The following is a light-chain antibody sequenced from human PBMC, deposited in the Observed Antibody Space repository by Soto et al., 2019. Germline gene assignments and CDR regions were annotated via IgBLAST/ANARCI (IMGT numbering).Light chain of an antibody. CDR1: SSNIGAHYD. CDR2: GNS. CDR3: QSYDNSLSVYV. V-gene: IGLV1-40*01. Sequence: QSVRTQPPSVSGAPGQRVTISCTGSSSNIGAHYDVHWYQQLPGTAPKLLIYGNSNRPSGVPDRFSGSNSGTSASLAITGLQAEDEADYYCQSYDNSLSVYVFGTGTKVTVL. J-gene: IGLJ1*01.